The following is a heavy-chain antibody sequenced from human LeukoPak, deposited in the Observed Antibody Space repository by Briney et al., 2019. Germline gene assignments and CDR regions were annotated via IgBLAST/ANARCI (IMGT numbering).Heavy chain of an antibody. CDR2: ISWDGGST. Sequence: GGSLRLSCAASGFTFDDYTMHWVRQAPGKGLEGVSLISWDGGSTYYADSVKGRFTISRDNSKNSLFLQMNSLSTEDHALYYCSKADASSGYYDYWGQGTLVTVSS. D-gene: IGHD3-22*01. J-gene: IGHJ4*02. CDR1: GFTFDDYT. CDR3: SKADASSGYYDY. V-gene: IGHV3-43*01.